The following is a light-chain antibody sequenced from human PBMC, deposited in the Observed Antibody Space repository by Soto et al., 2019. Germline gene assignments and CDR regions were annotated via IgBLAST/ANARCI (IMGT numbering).Light chain of an antibody. V-gene: IGKV3-20*01. Sequence: EIVLTQSPGTLSLSPGERATLSCRASQSITSSYLAWYQQKPGQAPRLLLYGASSRATGIPDRFSGSGSGTDFTLTISRLEPEDFAVYYCQQYGYRRVSFGQGTRLEIK. CDR2: GAS. J-gene: IGKJ5*01. CDR3: QQYGYRRVS. CDR1: QSITSSY.